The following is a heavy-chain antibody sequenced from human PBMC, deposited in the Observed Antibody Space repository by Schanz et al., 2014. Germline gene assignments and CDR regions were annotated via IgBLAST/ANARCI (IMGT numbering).Heavy chain of an antibody. CDR3: ARDRRNADLDY. CDR2: IKSDGSST. CDR1: GFTFSSYA. Sequence: EVQLLESGGGLVQPGGSLRLSCAASGFTFSSYAMSWVRQAPGKGLVWVSRIKSDGSSTSYADSVTGRFTISRDNAKNTLYLQMNSLRAEDTALYYCARDRRNADLDYWGQGTLVTVSS. D-gene: IGHD1-1*01. J-gene: IGHJ4*02. V-gene: IGHV3-74*01.